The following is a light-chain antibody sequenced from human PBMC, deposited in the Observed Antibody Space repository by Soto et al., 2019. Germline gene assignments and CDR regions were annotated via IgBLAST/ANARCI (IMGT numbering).Light chain of an antibody. CDR1: SSDVGTYNL. V-gene: IGLV2-23*02. CDR3: CSYVPSRVV. J-gene: IGLJ2*01. Sequence: QSALTQPASVSGSPGQSITLSCTGSSSDVGTYNLVSWYQQHPGKAPKLIIYEVIKRPSGVSNRFSGSKSGNTASLTISGLQAEDEADYYCCSYVPSRVVFVGGTKLTVL. CDR2: EVI.